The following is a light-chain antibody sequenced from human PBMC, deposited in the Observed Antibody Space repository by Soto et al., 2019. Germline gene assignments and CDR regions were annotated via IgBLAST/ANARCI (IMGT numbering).Light chain of an antibody. CDR1: QDIRNA. CDR3: LQHNSYPLN. CDR2: GAS. J-gene: IGKJ4*01. V-gene: IGKV1-17*01. Sequence: DIQMTQSPSSLSASVGDRVTITCRASQDIRNALGWYQQKQGKAPKRLIYGASSLQCGVPSRFRGSGSGTEFTLTISSLQPEDFANYYCLQHNSYPLNFGGGTKVEIK.